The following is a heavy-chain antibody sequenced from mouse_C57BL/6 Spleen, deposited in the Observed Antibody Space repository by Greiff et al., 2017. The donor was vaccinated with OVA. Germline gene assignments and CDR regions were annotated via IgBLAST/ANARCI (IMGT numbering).Heavy chain of an antibody. Sequence: QVQLQQPGAELVMPGASVKLSCKASGYTFTSYWMHWVKQRPGQGLEWIGEIDPSDSYTNYNQKFKGKSTLTVDKSSSTAYMQLRSLTSEDSTVYYCARVDSSGYGPKYYYAMDYWGQGTSVTVSS. J-gene: IGHJ4*01. CDR3: ARVDSSGYGPKYYYAMDY. V-gene: IGHV1-69*01. CDR1: GYTFTSYW. CDR2: IDPSDSYT. D-gene: IGHD3-2*02.